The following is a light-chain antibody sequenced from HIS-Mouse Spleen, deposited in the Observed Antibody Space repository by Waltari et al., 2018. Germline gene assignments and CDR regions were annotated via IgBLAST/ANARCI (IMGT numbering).Light chain of an antibody. Sequence: IVLTQSPATLSLSPGDRATISCRASQSVSSYLAWYQQNPGQAPRLLIYDASNSATGIPARFSGSGSGTDFTLTISSLEPEDFAVYYCQQRSNWPLLTFGGGTKVEIK. CDR1: QSVSSY. J-gene: IGKJ4*01. CDR3: QQRSNWPLLT. CDR2: DAS. V-gene: IGKV3-11*01.